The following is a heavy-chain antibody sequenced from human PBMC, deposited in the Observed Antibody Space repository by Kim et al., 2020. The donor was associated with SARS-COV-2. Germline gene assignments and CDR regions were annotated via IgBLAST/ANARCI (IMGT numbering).Heavy chain of an antibody. D-gene: IGHD3-9*01. Sequence: GGSLRLSCAASGFTFSSYWMYWVRQTPGKGLVWVSRINSDGSSTSYADSVKGRFSISRDNAKNTLYLQMNSLRAEDTAVYYCHSHILTDQPPYHFDLWGQGTLVTVSS. CDR3: HSHILTDQPPYHFDL. CDR1: GFTFSSYW. V-gene: IGHV3-74*01. J-gene: IGHJ4*02. CDR2: INSDGSST.